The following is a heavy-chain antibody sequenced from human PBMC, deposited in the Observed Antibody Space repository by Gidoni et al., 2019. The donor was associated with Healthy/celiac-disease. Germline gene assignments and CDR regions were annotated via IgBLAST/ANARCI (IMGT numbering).Heavy chain of an antibody. D-gene: IGHD3-10*01. CDR2: IYYSGST. V-gene: IGHV4-31*03. Sequence: QVQLQESGPGLVTPSQTLSLTCPVSGCSISSGGYYWSWIRQHPGKGLEWIGYIYYSGSTYYNPSLKSRVTISVDTSKNQSSLKLSSVTAADTAVYYCARGDGSGSYFDYWGQGTLVTVSS. CDR1: GCSISSGGYY. CDR3: ARGDGSGSYFDY. J-gene: IGHJ4*02.